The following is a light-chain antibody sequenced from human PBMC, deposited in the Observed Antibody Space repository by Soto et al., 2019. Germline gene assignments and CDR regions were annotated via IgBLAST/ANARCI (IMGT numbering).Light chain of an antibody. Sequence: QSALTQPAFVSGSPGQSITISCTGTSSDVGGYNYVSWYQQHPGKAPKLMIYEVSNRPSGVSNRFSGSKSGNTASLTISGLQAEDEADYYCSSYTTSGAGVFGGGTQLTVL. CDR2: EVS. V-gene: IGLV2-14*01. J-gene: IGLJ2*01. CDR1: SSDVGGYNY. CDR3: SSYTTSGAGV.